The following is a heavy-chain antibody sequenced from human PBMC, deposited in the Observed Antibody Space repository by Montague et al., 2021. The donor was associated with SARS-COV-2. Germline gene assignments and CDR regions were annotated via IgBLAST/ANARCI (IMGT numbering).Heavy chain of an antibody. CDR3: ARVLGGYYGMDV. V-gene: IGHV3-30-3*01. Sequence: SLRLSCAASGLTFSSYAMHWVRQAPGKGLEWVAVISYDGSNKYYVDSVKGRFTISRDNSKNTLYLQMNSLRAEDTAVYYCARVLGGYYGMDVWGQGTTVTVSS. J-gene: IGHJ6*02. CDR1: GLTFSSYA. D-gene: IGHD2/OR15-2a*01. CDR2: ISYDGSNK.